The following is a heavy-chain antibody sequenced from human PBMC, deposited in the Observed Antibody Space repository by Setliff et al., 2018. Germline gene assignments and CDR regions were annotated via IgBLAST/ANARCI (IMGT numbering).Heavy chain of an antibody. CDR3: AREALYPESRTEDY. V-gene: IGHV7-4-1*02. CDR2: ISVYNGKT. Sequence: GASVKVSCKASGYTFTSYGFSWVRQAPGQGLEWMGWISVYNGKTKYAQGFTGRFVFSLDTSVSTAYLQISSLKAEDTAVYYCAREALYPESRTEDYWGQGTLVTVSS. D-gene: IGHD2-2*02. J-gene: IGHJ4*02. CDR1: GYTFTSYG.